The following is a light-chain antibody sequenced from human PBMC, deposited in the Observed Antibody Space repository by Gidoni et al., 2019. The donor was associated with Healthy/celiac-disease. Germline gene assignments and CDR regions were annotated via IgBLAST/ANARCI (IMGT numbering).Light chain of an antibody. CDR1: QSVSSSY. CDR2: GAS. V-gene: IGKV3-20*01. Sequence: EIVLTQSPGTLSLSPGERATLSCRASQSVSSSYLAWYQQKPGQAPRLLIYGASSRATGIPDRFSGSGSGTDFTLTISRLEPEDFAVYYCQQWDTFXGXTKVEIK. CDR3: QQWDT. J-gene: IGKJ4*01.